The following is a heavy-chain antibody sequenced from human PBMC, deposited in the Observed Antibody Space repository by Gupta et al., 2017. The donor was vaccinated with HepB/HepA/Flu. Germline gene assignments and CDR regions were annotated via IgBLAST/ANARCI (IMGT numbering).Heavy chain of an antibody. V-gene: IGHV3-43*01. CDR1: GFTFDDYT. Sequence: EVQLVESGGVVVQPGGSLRLSCAASGFTFDDYTMHWVRQAPGKGLEWVSLISWDGGSTYYADSVKGRFTISRDNSKNSLYLQMNSLRTEDTALYYCAKDQDAAGSGGDSYFDYWGQGTLVTVSS. CDR2: ISWDGGST. J-gene: IGHJ4*02. D-gene: IGHD6-13*01. CDR3: AKDQDAAGSGGDSYFDY.